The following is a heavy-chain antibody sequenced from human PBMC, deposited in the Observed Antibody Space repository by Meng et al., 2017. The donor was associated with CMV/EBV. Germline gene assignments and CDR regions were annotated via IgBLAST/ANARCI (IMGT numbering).Heavy chain of an antibody. J-gene: IGHJ5*02. V-gene: IGHV1-46*01. CDR1: GYTFTSYY. CDR2: INPSGGST. Sequence: QVQLVQSGAEVKKPGASVKVSCKASGYTFTSYYMNWVRQAPGQGLEWMGIINPSGGSTSYAQKFQGRVTMTRDTSTSTVYMELSSLRSEDTAVYYCAREEGIAARSDWFDPWGQGTLVTVSS. D-gene: IGHD6-6*01. CDR3: AREEGIAARSDWFDP.